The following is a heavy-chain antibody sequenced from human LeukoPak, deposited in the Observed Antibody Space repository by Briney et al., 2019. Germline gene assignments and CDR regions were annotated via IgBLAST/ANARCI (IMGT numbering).Heavy chain of an antibody. CDR1: GYSFTSYW. J-gene: IGHJ4*02. D-gene: IGHD2-15*01. CDR3: ARLNSPYCSGGSCYYFDY. V-gene: IGHV5-51*01. CDR2: IYPGDSDT. Sequence: GESLKISCKGSGYSFTSYWIGWVRQMPGKGLEWMGIIYPGDSDTSYSPPFQGQVTISADKSISTAYLQWSSLKASDSAMYYCARLNSPYCSGGSCYYFDYWGQGTLLTVSS.